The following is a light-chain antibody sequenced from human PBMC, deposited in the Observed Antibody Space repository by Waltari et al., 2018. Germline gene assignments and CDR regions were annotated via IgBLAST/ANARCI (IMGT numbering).Light chain of an antibody. Sequence: AIRMTQSPSSFSASTGDRVTITCRASQGISTYLAWYQQKSGKAPKLLIYAASTLQSGVPSRFSGSGSGTDFTLTISCLQSEDFAIYYCQQANSFPYTFGQGTKLEIK. CDR3: QQANSFPYT. J-gene: IGKJ2*01. V-gene: IGKV1-8*01. CDR1: QGISTY. CDR2: AAS.